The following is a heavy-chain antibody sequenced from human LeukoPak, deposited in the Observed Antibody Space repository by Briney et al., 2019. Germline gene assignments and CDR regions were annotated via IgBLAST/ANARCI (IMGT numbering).Heavy chain of an antibody. CDR1: GFTFDDYA. CDR3: AKGGCSSTSCYLSDY. CDR2: ISWNSGSI. D-gene: IGHD2-2*01. Sequence: GRSLRLSCAASGFTFDDYAMHWVRQAPGKGLEWVSGISWNSGSIGYADSVKGRFTISRDNAKNSLYLQMNSLRAEDMALYYCAKGGCSSTSCYLSDYWGQGTLVTVSS. J-gene: IGHJ4*02. V-gene: IGHV3-9*03.